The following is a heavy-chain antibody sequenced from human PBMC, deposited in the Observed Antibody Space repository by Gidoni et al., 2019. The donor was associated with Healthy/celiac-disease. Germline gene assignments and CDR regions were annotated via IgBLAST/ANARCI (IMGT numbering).Heavy chain of an antibody. CDR1: FSSYA. CDR2: ISGSGGST. CDR3: AKAQHGAAPPPLYYYYGMDV. V-gene: IGHV3-23*01. J-gene: IGHJ6*02. Sequence: FSSYAMSWVRQAPGKGLEWVSAISGSGGSTYYADSVKGRFTISRDNSKNTLYLQMNSLRAEDTAVYYCAKAQHGAAPPPLYYYYGMDVWGQGTTVTVSS. D-gene: IGHD6-13*01.